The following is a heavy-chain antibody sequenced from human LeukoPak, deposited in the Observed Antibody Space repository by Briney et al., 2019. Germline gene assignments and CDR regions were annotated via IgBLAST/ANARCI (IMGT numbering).Heavy chain of an antibody. Sequence: GVLRLSCAASGFTVSSNYMSWARQAPGKGLEWVSVIYSGGSTYYADSVKGRFTISRDNSKNTLYLQMNSLRAEDTAVYYCVRLGDIDAFDIWGQGTMVTVSS. J-gene: IGHJ3*02. CDR1: GFTVSSNY. CDR3: VRLGDIDAFDI. V-gene: IGHV3-53*01. CDR2: IYSGGST. D-gene: IGHD2-21*02.